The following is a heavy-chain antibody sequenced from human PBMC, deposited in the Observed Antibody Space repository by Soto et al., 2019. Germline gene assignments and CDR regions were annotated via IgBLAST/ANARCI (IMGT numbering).Heavy chain of an antibody. CDR3: ARGSLGWFGELLSGMDV. CDR2: THYSGRT. J-gene: IGHJ6*02. CDR1: GGSISSSSYS. D-gene: IGHD3-10*01. Sequence: SETLSLTCTVSGGSISSSSYSWGWIRQPPGKGLEWLGSTHYSGRTYDNPSLKSRVTISVDTSKNQFSLKLSSVTAADTAVYYCARGSLGWFGELLSGMDVWGQGTTVTVSS. V-gene: IGHV4-39*01.